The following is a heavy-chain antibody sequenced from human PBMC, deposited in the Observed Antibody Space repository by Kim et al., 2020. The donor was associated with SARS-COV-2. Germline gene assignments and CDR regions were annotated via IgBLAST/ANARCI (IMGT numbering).Heavy chain of an antibody. J-gene: IGHJ4*02. Sequence: SETLSLTCTVSGVTMTSYHWSWIRQPPGEGLEWIGYINYDGSPKYAPSLTSRVTISVDTSKSQYSLKLSSVTAADTAVYFCGGYYKGLGGRGYWGQGILVTVSS. CDR3: GGYYKGLGGRGY. V-gene: IGHV4-59*01. CDR1: GVTMTSYH. D-gene: IGHD3-10*01. CDR2: INYDGSP.